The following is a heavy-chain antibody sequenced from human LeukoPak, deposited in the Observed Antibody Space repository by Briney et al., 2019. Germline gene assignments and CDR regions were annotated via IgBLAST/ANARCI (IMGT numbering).Heavy chain of an antibody. Sequence: GASVKVSCKASGYTFTGYYMHWVRQAPGQGLEWMGWINPNSGGTNYAQKFQGWVTMTRDTSISTAYMELSRLRSDDTAVYYCARGTHLWFGEKETPQTDYWGQGTLVTVSS. CDR3: ARGTHLWFGEKETPQTDY. V-gene: IGHV1-2*04. D-gene: IGHD3-10*01. CDR1: GYTFTGYY. J-gene: IGHJ4*02. CDR2: INPNSGGT.